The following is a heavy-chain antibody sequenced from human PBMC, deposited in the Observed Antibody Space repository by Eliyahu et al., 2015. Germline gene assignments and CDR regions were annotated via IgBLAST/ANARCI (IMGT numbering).Heavy chain of an antibody. Sequence: EVQLVESGGGLVQPGGSLRLSCAAXGFPFSDHYMDWVRQAPGKGLEWVGRTRNKANSYTTEYAASVKGRFTISRDDSKNSLYLQMNSLKTEDTAVYYCARSWYGDPFDYWGQGTLVTVSS. D-gene: IGHD4-17*01. J-gene: IGHJ4*02. CDR1: GFPFSDHY. CDR2: TRNKANSYTT. V-gene: IGHV3-72*01. CDR3: ARSWYGDPFDY.